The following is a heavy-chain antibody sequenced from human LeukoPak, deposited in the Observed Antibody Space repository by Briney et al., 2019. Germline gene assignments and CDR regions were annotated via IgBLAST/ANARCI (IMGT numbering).Heavy chain of an antibody. CDR2: IYHSGST. J-gene: IGHJ4*02. CDR3: ALYYYDSHY. Sequence: PSETLSLTCTVSGYSISSGYYWGWIRQPPGKGLEWIGSIYHSGSTYYNPSLKSRVTISVDTSKNQFSLKLSSVTAADTAVYYCALYYYDSHYWGQGTLVTVSS. D-gene: IGHD3-22*01. CDR1: GYSISSGYY. V-gene: IGHV4-38-2*02.